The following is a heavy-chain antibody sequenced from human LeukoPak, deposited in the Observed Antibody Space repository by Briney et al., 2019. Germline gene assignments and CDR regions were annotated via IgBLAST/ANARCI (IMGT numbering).Heavy chain of an antibody. CDR3: ANGYSSGWPRTYYYYGMDV. D-gene: IGHD6-19*01. V-gene: IGHV4-39*01. J-gene: IGHJ6*02. Sequence: SETLSLTCTVSGGSISSSSYYWGWIRQPPGKGLDWIGSIYYSGSTYYNPSLKSRVTISVDTSKNQFSLKLSSVTAADTAVYYCANGYSSGWPRTYYYYGMDVWGQGTTVTVSS. CDR1: GGSISSSSYY. CDR2: IYYSGST.